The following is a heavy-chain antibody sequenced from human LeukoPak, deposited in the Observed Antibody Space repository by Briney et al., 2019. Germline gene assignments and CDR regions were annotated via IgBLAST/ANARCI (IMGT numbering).Heavy chain of an antibody. Sequence: SETLSLTCSVSGGSISSYYWSWIRQPPGKGLEWIGYIYYSGSTNYNPSLKSRVTISVDTSKNQFSLKLSSVTAADTAVYYCARELLRHDILTGSYFDYWGQGTLVTVSS. D-gene: IGHD3-9*01. CDR3: ARELLRHDILTGSYFDY. V-gene: IGHV4-59*01. CDR2: IYYSGST. CDR1: GGSISSYY. J-gene: IGHJ4*02.